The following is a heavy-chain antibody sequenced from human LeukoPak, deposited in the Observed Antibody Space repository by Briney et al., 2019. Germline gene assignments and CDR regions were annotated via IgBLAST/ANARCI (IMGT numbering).Heavy chain of an antibody. D-gene: IGHD3-16*01. CDR3: AAAGLGELDY. J-gene: IGHJ4*02. CDR1: GGSISSYH. V-gene: IGHV4-59*01. Sequence: PSETLSLTCTVSGGSISSYHWSWIRQPPGKGLEWIGYIYYSGSTNYNPSLKSRVTISVDTSKNQFSLKLSSVTAADTAVYYCAAAGLGELDYWGQGTLVTVSS. CDR2: IYYSGST.